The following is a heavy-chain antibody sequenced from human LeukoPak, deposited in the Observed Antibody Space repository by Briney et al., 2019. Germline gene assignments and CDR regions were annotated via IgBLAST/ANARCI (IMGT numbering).Heavy chain of an antibody. D-gene: IGHD6-19*01. CDR3: AKLGHSDGWYLGAFDI. CDR2: TSYSRTT. CDR1: GGSITGHY. J-gene: IGHJ3*02. V-gene: IGHV4-59*08. Sequence: PSETLSLTCAVSGGSITGHYWNWIRQTPGRRLEWIGYTSYSRTTIYNSYFKGRATMSIDTSKNHLYLNLTSVTATDTAVYYCAKLGHSDGWYLGAFDIWGQGTTVIVSS.